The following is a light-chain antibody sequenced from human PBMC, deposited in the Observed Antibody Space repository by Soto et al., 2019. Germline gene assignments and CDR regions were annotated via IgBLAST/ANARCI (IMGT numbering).Light chain of an antibody. CDR1: QTVRNNY. CDR3: QQRSNWPPGVT. J-gene: IGKJ3*01. V-gene: IGKV3D-20*02. Sequence: EFVLTQSPGTLSLSPGERATLSCRASQTVRNNYLAWYQQKPGQAPRLLIYDASSRATGIPDRFSGGGSGTDFTLTISSLEPEDFAVYYCQQRSNWPPGVTFGPGTKVDIK. CDR2: DAS.